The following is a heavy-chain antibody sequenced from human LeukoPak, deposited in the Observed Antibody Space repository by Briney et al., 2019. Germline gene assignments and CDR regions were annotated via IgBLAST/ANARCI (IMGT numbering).Heavy chain of an antibody. CDR2: IYTSGST. Sequence: SETLSLTCTVSGGSISSYYWSWIRQPPGKGLEWIGYIYTSGSTNYNPSLKSRVTISVDTSKNQFSLKLGSVTAADTAVYYCARPIAAAGNDAFDIWGQGTMVTVSS. D-gene: IGHD6-13*01. J-gene: IGHJ3*02. CDR1: GGSISSYY. V-gene: IGHV4-4*09. CDR3: ARPIAAAGNDAFDI.